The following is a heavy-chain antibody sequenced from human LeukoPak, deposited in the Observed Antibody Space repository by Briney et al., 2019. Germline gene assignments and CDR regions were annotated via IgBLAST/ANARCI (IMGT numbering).Heavy chain of an antibody. Sequence: PGGSLRLSCAASGFTFSSYAMSWVRQAPGKGLEWVSAISGSGGSTYYADSVKGRFTISRDNSKNTLYLQMNSLRAEDTAVYYCAKDSIWSGYSPNLFDPWGQGTLVTVSS. CDR2: ISGSGGST. D-gene: IGHD3-3*01. J-gene: IGHJ5*02. CDR1: GFTFSSYA. CDR3: AKDSIWSGYSPNLFDP. V-gene: IGHV3-23*01.